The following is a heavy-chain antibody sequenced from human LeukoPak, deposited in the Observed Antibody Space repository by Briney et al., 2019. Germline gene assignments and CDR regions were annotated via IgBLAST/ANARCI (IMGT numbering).Heavy chain of an antibody. CDR2: IYDSGST. Sequence: PSETPSLTRTVSGGSISSSSYYWGWIRQPPRKVLEWIGRIYDSGSTYYNPSLKSRGTISVDTSTTQFPLTLSFVTAADTAVYYCARRASSWYFALWGRGTLVTVSS. V-gene: IGHV4-39*01. J-gene: IGHJ2*01. CDR3: ARRASSWYFAL. D-gene: IGHD6-6*01. CDR1: GGSISSSSYY.